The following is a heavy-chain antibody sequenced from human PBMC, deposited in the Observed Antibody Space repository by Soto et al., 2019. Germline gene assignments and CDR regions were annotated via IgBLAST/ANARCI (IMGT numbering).Heavy chain of an antibody. Sequence: EVQLVESGGGLVKPGGSLRLSCAASGFTFSNAWMNWVRQAPGKGLEWVGRIKSKTDGGTTDYAAPVKGRFTISRDDSKNTLYLQMNSLKTEDTAVYYCTTDLGELAARRYYYYGMDVWGQGTTVTVSS. D-gene: IGHD6-6*01. CDR2: IKSKTDGGTT. V-gene: IGHV3-15*07. J-gene: IGHJ6*02. CDR1: GFTFSNAW. CDR3: TTDLGELAARRYYYYGMDV.